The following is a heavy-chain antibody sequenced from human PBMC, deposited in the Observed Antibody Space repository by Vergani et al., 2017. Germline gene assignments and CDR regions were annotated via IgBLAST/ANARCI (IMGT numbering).Heavy chain of an antibody. CDR3: SRELQGYGLYWFDP. CDR2: INPNSGCT. D-gene: IGHD5-24*01. V-gene: IGHV1-2*02. J-gene: IGHJ5*02. CDR1: GYTFTGYY. Sequence: QVQLVQSGAEVKKPGASVKVSCKASGYTFTGYYMHWVRQAPGQGLEWMGWINPNSGCTNYAQKFQGRVTMTRDTSFRTAYMELSRLRSDDTAVYYCSRELQGYGLYWFDPWGQGTLVTVSS.